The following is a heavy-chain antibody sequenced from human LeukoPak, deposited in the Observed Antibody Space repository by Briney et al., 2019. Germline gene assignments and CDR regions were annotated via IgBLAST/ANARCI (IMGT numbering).Heavy chain of an antibody. Sequence: ASVKVSCKVSGYTLTELSLHWLRPAPGKGLEWMGGFDPEDGETIYAQKFQGRVTMTEDTSTDTAYMELSSLRSEDTAVYYCATYYGSGRNYFDYWGQGTLVTVSS. V-gene: IGHV1-24*01. CDR2: FDPEDGET. J-gene: IGHJ4*02. D-gene: IGHD3-10*01. CDR1: GYTLTELS. CDR3: ATYYGSGRNYFDY.